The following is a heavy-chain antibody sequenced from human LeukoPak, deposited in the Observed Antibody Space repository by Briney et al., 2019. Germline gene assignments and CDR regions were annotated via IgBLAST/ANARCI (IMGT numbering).Heavy chain of an antibody. CDR3: ARGPHYYYDSSGPSDY. CDR2: ISSSSSYI. CDR1: GFNISSYS. V-gene: IGHV3-21*01. Sequence: GGSLRLSCAASGFNISSYSMNWVRQAPGKGLEWVSFISSSSSYIYYADSVKGRFTISRDNAKNSLYLQMNSLRAEDTAVYYCARGPHYYYDSSGPSDYWGQGTLVTVSS. D-gene: IGHD3-22*01. J-gene: IGHJ4*02.